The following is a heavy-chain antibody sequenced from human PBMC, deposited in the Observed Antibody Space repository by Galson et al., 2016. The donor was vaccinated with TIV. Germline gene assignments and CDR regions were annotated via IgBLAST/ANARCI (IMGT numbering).Heavy chain of an antibody. Sequence: LRLSCAASGLTFSRYGMHWVRQAPGKGLEWVALIWFDGSHQYYTDSVKGRFTISRDNSKNTLYLQMNSLRAEDSAVYYCARDLLVSGRRGEWYFDLWGRGTLVTVSS. V-gene: IGHV3-33*01. D-gene: IGHD3-10*01. CDR1: GLTFSRYG. CDR3: ARDLLVSGRRGEWYFDL. CDR2: IWFDGSHQ. J-gene: IGHJ2*01.